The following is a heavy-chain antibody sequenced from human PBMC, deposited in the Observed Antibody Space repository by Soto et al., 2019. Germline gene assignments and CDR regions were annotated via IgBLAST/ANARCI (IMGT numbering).Heavy chain of an antibody. D-gene: IGHD1-1*01. CDR3: AKAGTHSYFDC. J-gene: IGHJ4*02. V-gene: IGHV3-23*01. CDR2: ISISADNT. CDR1: GFTFSSYA. Sequence: EVQLLESGGGLVQPGGSLRLSCVASGFTFSSYAMTWVRQAPGKGLERVSSISISADNTYYADSVKGRFTISRDNSKNTFYLQMSSLRADDTAEYYCAKAGTHSYFDCWGQGTLVTVSS.